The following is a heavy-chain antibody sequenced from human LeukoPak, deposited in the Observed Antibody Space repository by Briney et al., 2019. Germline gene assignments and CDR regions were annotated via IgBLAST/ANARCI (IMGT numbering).Heavy chain of an antibody. Sequence: GASVKVSCKASGYTFTSCDINWVRQATGQGLEWMGWMNPNSGNTGYAQKFQGRVTITRNTSISTAYMELSSLRSEDTAVYYCARGIAVAGTGFDYWGQGTLVTVSS. J-gene: IGHJ4*02. V-gene: IGHV1-8*03. CDR3: ARGIAVAGTGFDY. CDR1: GYTFTSCD. CDR2: MNPNSGNT. D-gene: IGHD6-19*01.